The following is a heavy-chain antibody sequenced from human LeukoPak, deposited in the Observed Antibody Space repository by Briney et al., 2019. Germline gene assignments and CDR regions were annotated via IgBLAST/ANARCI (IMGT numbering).Heavy chain of an antibody. CDR3: ARDPPRRGAGTFTLHNDY. CDR1: GYTFTSYG. Sequence: ASVKVSCKASGYTFTSYGISWVRQAPGQGLEWMGWISAYNGNTNYAQKLQGRVTMTTDKSPSTAYMELRSLRSDDTDVYYCARDPPRRGAGTFTLHNDYWGQGTLVTVSS. D-gene: IGHD6-19*01. J-gene: IGHJ4*02. V-gene: IGHV1-18*01. CDR2: ISAYNGNT.